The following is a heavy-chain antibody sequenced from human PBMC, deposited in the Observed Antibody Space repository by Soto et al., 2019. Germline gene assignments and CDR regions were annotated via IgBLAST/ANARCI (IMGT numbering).Heavy chain of an antibody. CDR2: IIPIFGTA. CDR1: GGTFSSYA. J-gene: IGHJ4*02. Sequence: SVKVSCKASGGTFSSYAISCVRQAPGQGLEWMGGIIPIFGTANYAQKFQGRVTITADESTSTAYMELSSLRSEDTAVYYCARSPRGYYYDSSGYYSPSFDYWGQGTLVTVSS. V-gene: IGHV1-69*13. D-gene: IGHD3-22*01. CDR3: ARSPRGYYYDSSGYYSPSFDY.